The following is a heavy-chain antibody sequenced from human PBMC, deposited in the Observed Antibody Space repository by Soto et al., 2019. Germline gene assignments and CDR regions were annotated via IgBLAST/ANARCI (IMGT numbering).Heavy chain of an antibody. CDR1: GGSISSYY. V-gene: IGHV4-59*01. Sequence: SETLSLTCTVSGGSISSYYWSWIRQPPGKGLEWIGYIYYSGSTNYNPSLKSRVTISVDTSKNQFSLKLSSVTAADTAVYYCARDTGLWRPNWFDPWGQGTLVTVPQ. J-gene: IGHJ5*02. CDR2: IYYSGST. D-gene: IGHD3-10*01. CDR3: ARDTGLWRPNWFDP.